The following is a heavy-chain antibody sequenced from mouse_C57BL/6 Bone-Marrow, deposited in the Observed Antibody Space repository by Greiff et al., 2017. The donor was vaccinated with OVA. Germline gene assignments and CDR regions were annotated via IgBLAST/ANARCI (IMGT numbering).Heavy chain of an antibody. D-gene: IGHD2-4*01. CDR1: GFTFSDYG. CDR2: ISSGSSTI. CDR3: ARLYYDYDAVYYFDY. Sequence: VQVVESGGGLVKPGGSLKLSCAASGFTFSDYGMHWVRQAPEKGLEWVAYISSGSSTIYYADTVKGRFTISRDNAKNTLFLQMTSLRSEDTAMYYCARLYYDYDAVYYFDYWGQGTTLTVSS. V-gene: IGHV5-17*01. J-gene: IGHJ2*01.